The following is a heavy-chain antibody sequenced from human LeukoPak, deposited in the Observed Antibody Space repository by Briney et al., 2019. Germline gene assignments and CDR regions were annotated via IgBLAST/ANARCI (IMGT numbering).Heavy chain of an antibody. V-gene: IGHV1-69*05. CDR1: GGTFSRYA. D-gene: IGHD5-18*01. CDR3: ARSVTWIQAPLDY. CDR2: IIPIFGTA. Sequence: SVKVSCKASGGTFSRYAISLVRQAPGQGLEWMGGIIPIFGTANYAQKFQGRVTITTDESTSTAYMELSSLRSEDTAVYYCARSVTWIQAPLDYWGQGTLVTVSS. J-gene: IGHJ4*02.